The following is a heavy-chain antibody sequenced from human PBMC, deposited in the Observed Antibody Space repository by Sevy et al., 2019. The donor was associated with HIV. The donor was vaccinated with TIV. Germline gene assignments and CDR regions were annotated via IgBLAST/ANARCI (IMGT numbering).Heavy chain of an antibody. D-gene: IGHD4-17*01. Sequence: GGSLRLSCAASGFTFSSYCMSWVRQAPGKGLEWVANIKQDGSEKYYVDSVKGRFTITRDNAKNSLYLQMNSLRAEDTAVYYCAREYTRWPPYYFDYWGQGTLVTVSS. J-gene: IGHJ4*02. CDR1: GFTFSSYC. V-gene: IGHV3-7*01. CDR3: AREYTRWPPYYFDY. CDR2: IKQDGSEK.